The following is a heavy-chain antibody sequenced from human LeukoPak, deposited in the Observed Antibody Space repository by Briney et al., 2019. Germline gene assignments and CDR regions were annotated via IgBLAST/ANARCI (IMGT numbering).Heavy chain of an antibody. D-gene: IGHD5-24*01. CDR3: AKGQGGYNWYYFDY. CDR1: GFTFSSYA. V-gene: IGHV3-23*01. CDR2: ISGSGGST. J-gene: IGHJ4*02. Sequence: GGSLRLSCAASGFTFSSYAMSWVRQAPGKGLEWVSAISGSGGSTYYADSVKGGFTISRDNSKNTLYLQMNSLRAEDTAVYYCAKGQGGYNWYYFDYWGQGTLVTVSS.